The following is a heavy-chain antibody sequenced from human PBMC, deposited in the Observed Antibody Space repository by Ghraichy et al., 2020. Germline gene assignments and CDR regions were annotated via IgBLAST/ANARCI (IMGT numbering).Heavy chain of an antibody. J-gene: IGHJ6*02. Sequence: GESLNISCAASGFTFSSYAMSWVRQAPGKGLEWVSAISGSGGSTYYADSVKGRFTISRDNSKNTLYLQMNSLRAKDTAVYYCAKDRAPIYCSGGSCSRALGVNYYYYGMDVWGQGTTVTVSS. V-gene: IGHV3-23*01. CDR3: AKDRAPIYCSGGSCSRALGVNYYYYGMDV. D-gene: IGHD2-15*01. CDR2: ISGSGGST. CDR1: GFTFSSYA.